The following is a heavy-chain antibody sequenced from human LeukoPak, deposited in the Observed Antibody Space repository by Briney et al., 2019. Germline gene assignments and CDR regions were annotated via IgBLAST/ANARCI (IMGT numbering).Heavy chain of an antibody. J-gene: IGHJ3*02. CDR1: GYTFTMYG. CDR3: ASAPHGSGWENDAFDI. V-gene: IGHV1-2*02. CDR2: INPNSGGT. D-gene: IGHD6-19*01. Sequence: ASVKVSCKASGYTFTMYGITWVRQAPGQGLEWMGWINPNSGGTNYAQKFQGRVTMTRDTSISTAYLELSRLRSDDTAVYYCASAPHGSGWENDAFDIWGQGTMVSVSS.